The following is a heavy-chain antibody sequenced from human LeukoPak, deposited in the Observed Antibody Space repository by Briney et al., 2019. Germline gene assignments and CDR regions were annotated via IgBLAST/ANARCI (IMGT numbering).Heavy chain of an antibody. D-gene: IGHD3-22*01. CDR2: INPKSGGT. V-gene: IGHV1-2*06. Sequence: ASVKVSCKASGHTFTGYYMHWERQAPGQGLEWMGRINPKSGGTNYAQKFQGRVTMTRDTSINTAYMEVSRLRSDDTAVYYCARADHYDSSGYYYYGMDVWGKGPRSPSPQ. J-gene: IGHJ6*01. CDR1: GHTFTGYY. CDR3: ARADHYDSSGYYYYGMDV.